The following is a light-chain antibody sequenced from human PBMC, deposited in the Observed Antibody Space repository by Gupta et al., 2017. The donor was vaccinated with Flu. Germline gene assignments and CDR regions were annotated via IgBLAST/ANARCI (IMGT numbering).Light chain of an antibody. J-gene: IGKJ2*01. CDR3: QQYNTYHT. CDR1: QNTNSR. Sequence: DIQVTQSPSTLSASVGDRVTITCRASQNTNSRLAWYQQKPGKAPNLLIYRASSLETGVPSRFSGSGSGTEFTLTISSLQPDDFATYYCQQYNTYHTFGQGTKLEIK. CDR2: RAS. V-gene: IGKV1-5*03.